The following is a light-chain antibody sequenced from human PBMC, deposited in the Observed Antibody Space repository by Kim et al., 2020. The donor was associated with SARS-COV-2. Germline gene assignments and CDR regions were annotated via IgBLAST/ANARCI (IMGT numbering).Light chain of an antibody. CDR3: QQYRYLPIT. V-gene: IGKV1-33*01. CDR1: QDITNY. CDR2: DAS. J-gene: IGKJ5*01. Sequence: DIQMTQSPSSLSASVGDRVTFTCQASQDITNYLNWYQLKPGKAPNLLIYDASDLKTGVPSRFSGTGSGINFTFTISSLQPDDIATYYCQQYRYLPITFCQGTRLEIK.